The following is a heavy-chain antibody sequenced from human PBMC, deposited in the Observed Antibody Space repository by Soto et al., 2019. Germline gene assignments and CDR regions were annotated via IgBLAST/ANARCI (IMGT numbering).Heavy chain of an antibody. D-gene: IGHD3-10*01. Sequence: GGSLRLSCAASGFTFSNAWMNWVRQAPGKGLEWVGRIKSKTDGGTTDYAAPVKGRFTISRDDSKNTLYLQMNSLKTEDTAVYYCTTTIDIITMVRGVPFTWMDYWGQGTLVTVSS. V-gene: IGHV3-15*07. CDR1: GFTFSNAW. CDR2: IKSKTDGGTT. CDR3: TTTIDIITMVRGVPFTWMDY. J-gene: IGHJ4*02.